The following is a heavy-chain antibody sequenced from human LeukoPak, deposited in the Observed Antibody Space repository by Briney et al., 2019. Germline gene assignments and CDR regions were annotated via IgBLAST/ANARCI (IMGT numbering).Heavy chain of an antibody. V-gene: IGHV3-23*01. Sequence: GGSLRLSCAASGFTFTNYAMSWVRQAPGKGLEWVSAISGSGGSTYYADSVKGRFTISRDNSKNTLYLQMNSLRAEDTAVYYCARDYYGSGSYPNDAFDIWGQGTMVTVSS. D-gene: IGHD3-10*01. CDR2: ISGSGGST. J-gene: IGHJ3*02. CDR3: ARDYYGSGSYPNDAFDI. CDR1: GFTFTNYA.